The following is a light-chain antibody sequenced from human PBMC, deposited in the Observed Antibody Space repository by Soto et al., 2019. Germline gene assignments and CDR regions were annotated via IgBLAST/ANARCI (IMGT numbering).Light chain of an antibody. CDR1: HIVLYSSNNKNY. CDR3: QEYDGAPIT. CDR2: DAS. Sequence: DIVMTQSPDSLAVSLVESSTINCKSSHIVLYSSNNKNYLAWYQQKPGQAPRLVIFDASNRASGMPERFSGSGSGTDFTLTIARLEPEDFAVYYCQEYDGAPITFGLGTRLEI. J-gene: IGKJ5*01. V-gene: IGKV4-1*01.